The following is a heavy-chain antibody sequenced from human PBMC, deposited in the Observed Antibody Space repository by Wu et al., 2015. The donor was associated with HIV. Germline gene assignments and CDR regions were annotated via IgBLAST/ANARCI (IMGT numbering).Heavy chain of an antibody. CDR3: ARADRITMVWGVQPLFDY. D-gene: IGHD3-10*01. CDR1: GYSFTGYD. V-gene: IGHV1-8*01. Sequence: QVQLVQSGAEVKKPGASVKVSCKTSGYSFTGYDINWVRQATGQGLEWMGWMNPNSGNTGYAQKFQGRVTMTRSTSISTAYMDLGRLRSDDTAVYYCARADRITMVWGVQPLFDYVGQGTRVTVSS. J-gene: IGHJ4*02. CDR2: MNPNSGNT.